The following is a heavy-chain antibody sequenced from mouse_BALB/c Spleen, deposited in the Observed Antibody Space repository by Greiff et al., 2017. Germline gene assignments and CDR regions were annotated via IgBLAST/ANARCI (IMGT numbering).Heavy chain of an antibody. CDR2: ISSGSSTI. J-gene: IGHJ4*01. D-gene: IGHD1-1*01. Sequence: DVQLQESGGGLVQPGGSRKLSCAASGFTFSSFGMHWVRQAPEKGLEWVAYISSGSSTIYYADTVKGRFTISRDNPKNTLFLQMTSLRSEDTAMYYCARDYGSPHAMDYWGQGTSVTVSS. CDR3: ARDYGSPHAMDY. CDR1: GFTFSSFG. V-gene: IGHV5-17*02.